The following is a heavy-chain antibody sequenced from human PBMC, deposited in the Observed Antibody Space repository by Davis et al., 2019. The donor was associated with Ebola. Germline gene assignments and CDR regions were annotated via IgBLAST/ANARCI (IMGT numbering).Heavy chain of an antibody. Sequence: SQTLSPTCPLSGGFVSSSSYYWGWLLQPPGQGLEWFGRIYYSGNTHYNPSLKSRVTISVDTSKNQFSLKLSSVTAADTAVYYCAGLPYYYGMDVWGQGTTVTVSS. CDR2: IYYSGNT. V-gene: IGHV4-39*01. CDR3: AGLPYYYGMDV. CDR1: GGFVSSSSYY. J-gene: IGHJ6*02.